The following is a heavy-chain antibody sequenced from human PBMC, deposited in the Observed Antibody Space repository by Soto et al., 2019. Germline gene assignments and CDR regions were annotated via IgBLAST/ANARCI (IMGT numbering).Heavy chain of an antibody. V-gene: IGHV4-39*01. CDR2: IYYSGST. CDR1: GGSISSSSYY. CDR3: ARPDSGWYGWRVAFDI. Sequence: QLQLQESGPGLVKPSETLSLTCTVSGGSISSSSYYWGWIRQPPGKGLEWIGSIYYSGSTYYNPSLKSRVTISVDTSKNQFSLKLSSVTAADTAVYYCARPDSGWYGWRVAFDIWGQGTMVTVSS. J-gene: IGHJ3*02. D-gene: IGHD6-19*01.